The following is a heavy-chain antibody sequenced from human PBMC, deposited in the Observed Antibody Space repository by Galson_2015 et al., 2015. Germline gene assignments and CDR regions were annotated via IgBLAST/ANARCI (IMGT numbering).Heavy chain of an antibody. J-gene: IGHJ2*01. CDR3: ARTKLGVYWYFDL. CDR2: IGSAGDT. CDR1: GFTFATYD. D-gene: IGHD7-27*01. V-gene: IGHV3-13*01. Sequence: SLRLSCAGFGFTFATYDIHWVRQATGKGLEWVSGIGSAGDTYYPASVKGRFTISRENAKNSLYLHMNSLRADDTAIYYCARTKLGVYWYFDLWGRGTLVTVSS.